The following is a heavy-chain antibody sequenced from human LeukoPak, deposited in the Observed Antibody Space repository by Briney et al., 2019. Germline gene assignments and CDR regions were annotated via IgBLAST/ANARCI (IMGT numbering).Heavy chain of an antibody. CDR1: GFPFSRHA. V-gene: IGHV3-23*01. D-gene: IGHD2-2*02. Sequence: GGSLRLSCAASGFPFSRHAMSWVRQPPGKGLEWVSAISNGNTYYADSVRGRFTISRDDSKNTVYLQMNSLRAEDTALYYCARDRYCSSTSCYRDYWGQGTLVTVSS. CDR2: ISNGNT. CDR3: ARDRYCSSTSCYRDY. J-gene: IGHJ4*02.